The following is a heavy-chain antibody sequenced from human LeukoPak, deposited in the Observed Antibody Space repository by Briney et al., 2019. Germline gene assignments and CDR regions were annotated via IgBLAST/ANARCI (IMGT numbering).Heavy chain of an antibody. CDR2: ISGNGGST. J-gene: IGHJ6*04. D-gene: IGHD2-8*02. V-gene: IGHV3-64*01. Sequence: GGSLRLSCAASGFTFSNYAMHWVRQAPGKGLEYVSAISGNGGSTYYVNSVQGRFTISRDNSKNTLYLQMGNLRGEDMAVYYCAREFYGLNRWVPDVWGKGTTVIVSS. CDR3: AREFYGLNRWVPDV. CDR1: GFTFSNYA.